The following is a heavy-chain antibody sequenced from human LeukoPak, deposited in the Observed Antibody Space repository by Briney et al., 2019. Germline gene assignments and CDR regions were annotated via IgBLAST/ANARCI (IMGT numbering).Heavy chain of an antibody. D-gene: IGHD5-18*01. J-gene: IGHJ4*02. Sequence: SETLSLTCSVSGGSISSSSNYWGWIRQPPGKGLEWIGSIYYSGSTYYNPSLKSRVTISVDTSKNQFSLKLSSVTAADTAVYYCARADVDTASFDYWGQGTLVTVSS. CDR3: ARADVDTASFDY. CDR2: IYYSGST. V-gene: IGHV4-39*07. CDR1: GGSISSSSNY.